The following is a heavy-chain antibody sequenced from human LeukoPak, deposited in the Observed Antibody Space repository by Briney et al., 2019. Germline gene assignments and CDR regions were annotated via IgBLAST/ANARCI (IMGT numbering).Heavy chain of an antibody. CDR1: GYNFNDFE. D-gene: IGHD1-14*01. Sequence: ASVKVSCKASGYNFNDFEVTWVRQPPGQGLEWMGWISALTGDTNYAQKFQGRLTMTTDTSTDTAYMEMRSRRTDDTAVYYCAREATGRAFDPWGQGTLVVVSS. CDR2: ISALTGDT. J-gene: IGHJ5*02. V-gene: IGHV1-18*01. CDR3: AREATGRAFDP.